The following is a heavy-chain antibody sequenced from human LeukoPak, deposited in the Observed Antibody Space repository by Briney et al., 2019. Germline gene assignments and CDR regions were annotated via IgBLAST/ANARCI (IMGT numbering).Heavy chain of an antibody. J-gene: IGHJ4*02. CDR3: ASTYYYDSSGYSPFGY. V-gene: IGHV5-51*01. D-gene: IGHD3-22*01. Sequence: GESLKISCKGSGYSFTSYWIGWVRQMPGKGLEWMGIIYPGDSDTRYSPSFQGQVTIPADKSISTAYLQWSSLKASDTAMYYCASTYYYDSSGYSPFGYWGQGTLVTVSS. CDR1: GYSFTSYW. CDR2: IYPGDSDT.